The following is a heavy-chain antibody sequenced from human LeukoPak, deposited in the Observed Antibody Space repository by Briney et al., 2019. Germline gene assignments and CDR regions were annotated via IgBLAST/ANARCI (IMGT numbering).Heavy chain of an antibody. V-gene: IGHV4-34*01. CDR1: GASFSGYY. D-gene: IGHD6-19*01. CDR3: EVYSSGWSFAFDI. J-gene: IGHJ3*02. Sequence: SETLSNTCAVYGASFSGYYWSWILQPPGKGLEWIGEINHSGSTNYNPSLKSRVTISVDTSKNQFSLKLSSVTAADTAVYYCEVYSSGWSFAFDIWGQGTMITVSS. CDR2: INHSGST.